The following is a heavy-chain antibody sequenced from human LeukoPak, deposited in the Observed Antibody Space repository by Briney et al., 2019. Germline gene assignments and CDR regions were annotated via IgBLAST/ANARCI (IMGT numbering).Heavy chain of an antibody. J-gene: IGHJ5*02. D-gene: IGHD3-10*01. Sequence: GGSLRLSCAASAFTFRSYWMHWVRQAPGKGPVWVSRIGSDGSTTTYADSVKGRFTISRDNAKNTLYLQMNSLRAEDTAVYYCARDLRASFDYSGSGDNWFDPWGQGTLVTVSS. CDR2: IGSDGSTT. CDR3: ARDLRASFDYSGSGDNWFDP. CDR1: AFTFRSYW. V-gene: IGHV3-74*01.